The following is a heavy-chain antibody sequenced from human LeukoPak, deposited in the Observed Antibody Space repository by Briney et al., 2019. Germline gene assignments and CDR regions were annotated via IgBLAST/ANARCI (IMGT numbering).Heavy chain of an antibody. V-gene: IGHV3-7*03. J-gene: IGHJ4*02. D-gene: IGHD5-12*01. CDR2: IKEDGSEK. Sequence: GGFLRLSCAASGFTFSSYWMNWVRQAPGKGLEWVANIKEDGSEKYYVDSVKARFRISRDNAKNSLYLQMNSLRAEDTAVYYCARDRGYEIFDYWGQGTLVTVSS. CDR1: GFTFSSYW. CDR3: ARDRGYEIFDY.